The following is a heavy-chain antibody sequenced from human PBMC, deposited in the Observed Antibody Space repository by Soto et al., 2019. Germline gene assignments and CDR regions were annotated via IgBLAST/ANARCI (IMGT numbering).Heavy chain of an antibody. Sequence: SETLSLTCAVYGGSFSGYYWSWIRQPPEKGLEWIGVINDSGSTSYNPSLRSRVTISGDTSKNQLSLSLISVTAADTAVYYCARDRGTTPIYGMDVWGQGITVTVSS. J-gene: IGHJ6*02. CDR3: ARDRGTTPIYGMDV. CDR2: INDSGST. CDR1: GGSFSGYY. V-gene: IGHV4-34*09. D-gene: IGHD3-10*01.